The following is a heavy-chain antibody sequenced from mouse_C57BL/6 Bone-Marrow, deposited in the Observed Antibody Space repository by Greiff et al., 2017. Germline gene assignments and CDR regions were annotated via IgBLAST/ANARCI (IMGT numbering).Heavy chain of an antibody. J-gene: IGHJ3*01. Sequence: VQLQQSGPELVQPGASVKISCKASGYTFTDYYMNWVKQSHGKSLEWIGDINPNNGGTSYNQKFKGKATLTVDKSSSTAYMELRSLTSEDSAVYYCARDYGSSYGFAYWGQGTLVTGSA. CDR1: GYTFTDYY. V-gene: IGHV1-26*01. D-gene: IGHD1-1*01. CDR3: ARDYGSSYGFAY. CDR2: INPNNGGT.